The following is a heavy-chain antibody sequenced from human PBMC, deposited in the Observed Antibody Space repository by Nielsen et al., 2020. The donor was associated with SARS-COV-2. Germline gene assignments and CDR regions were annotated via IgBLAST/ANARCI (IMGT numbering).Heavy chain of an antibody. V-gene: IGHV3-20*04. CDR3: AKSSGWLRNDY. D-gene: IGHD5-12*01. CDR2: INWNGGST. Sequence: GESLKISCAASGFTFDDYGMSWVRQAPGKGLEWVSGINWNGGSTGYADSVKGRFTISRDNSKNTLYLQMNSLRAEDTAVYYCAKSSGWLRNDYWGQGTRVTVSS. CDR1: GFTFDDYG. J-gene: IGHJ4*02.